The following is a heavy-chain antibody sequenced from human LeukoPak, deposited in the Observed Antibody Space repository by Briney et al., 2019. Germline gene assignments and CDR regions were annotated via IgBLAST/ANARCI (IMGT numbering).Heavy chain of an antibody. CDR2: TSYSGNT. CDR1: GVSISSNY. V-gene: IGHV4-59*13. D-gene: IGHD1-14*01. J-gene: IGHJ4*02. CDR3: AGYDHTNYLAY. Sequence: PSETLSLTCTVSGVSISSNYWSWIRQPPGKGLEWIGYTSYSGNTNYNPSLKSQVTMSVDTSKNQLSLSLNSVTAADTAVYYCAGYDHTNYLAYWGQGTLVTVSS.